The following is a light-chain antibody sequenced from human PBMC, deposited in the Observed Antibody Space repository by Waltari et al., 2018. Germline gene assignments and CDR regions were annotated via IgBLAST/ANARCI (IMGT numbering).Light chain of an antibody. CDR2: DVS. J-gene: IGLJ2*01. V-gene: IGLV2-14*01. CDR3: SSQSSNDVVL. Sequence: QSALTQPASVSGSPGQSVTIFCAGTSNDVGGYNSVSWYQEYPGQAPRVIIYDVSGRPSGVSDRFSGSKSGNTASLTISGLQAEDEADYYCSSQSSNDVVLFGGGTKLTVL. CDR1: SNDVGGYNS.